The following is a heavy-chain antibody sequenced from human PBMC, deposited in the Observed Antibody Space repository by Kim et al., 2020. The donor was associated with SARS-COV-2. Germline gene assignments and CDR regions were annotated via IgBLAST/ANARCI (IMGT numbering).Heavy chain of an antibody. Sequence: GGSLRLSCAASVRCSWWSLGEAPGKGLEWVSYISSSGSTIYYADSVKGRFTISRDNAKNSLYLQMNSLRAEDTAVYYCASLFTIPRPGFDPWGQGTLVTV. D-gene: IGHD3-3*01. J-gene: IGHJ5*02. CDR3: ASLFTIPRPGFDP. CDR2: ISSSGSTI. V-gene: IGHV3-48*03. CDR1: VRCSWWS.